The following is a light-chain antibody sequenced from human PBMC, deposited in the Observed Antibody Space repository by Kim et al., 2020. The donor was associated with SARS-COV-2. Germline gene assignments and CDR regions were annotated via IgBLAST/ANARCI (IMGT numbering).Light chain of an antibody. CDR2: AAS. CDR3: QQSFSGPHT. CDR1: QSIRSY. Sequence: GDRVTISCRASQSIRSYLNWYQQNPGKPPKLLIYAASSLQSGVPSRFSGSGSGTDFNLTISSLQHEDCASYYCQQSFSGPHTFGQGTKLEI. V-gene: IGKV1-39*01. J-gene: IGKJ2*01.